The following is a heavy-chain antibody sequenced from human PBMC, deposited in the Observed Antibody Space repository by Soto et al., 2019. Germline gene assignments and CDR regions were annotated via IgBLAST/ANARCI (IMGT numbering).Heavy chain of an antibody. CDR2: INSDGSST. Sequence: EVQLVESGGGLVQPGGSLRLSCAASGFTFSSYWMHWVRQAPGKGLVWVSRINSDGSSTSYADSVKGRFTISRDNAKNTRYRQLNSLRAEDTAVYYCARVHWPIPYYFDYWGQGTLVTVSS. CDR3: ARVHWPIPYYFDY. J-gene: IGHJ4*02. CDR1: GFTFSSYW. V-gene: IGHV3-74*01. D-gene: IGHD1-1*01.